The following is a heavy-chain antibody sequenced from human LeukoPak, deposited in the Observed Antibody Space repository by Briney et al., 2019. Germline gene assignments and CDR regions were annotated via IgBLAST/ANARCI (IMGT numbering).Heavy chain of an antibody. Sequence: ASVKVSCKASGYTFTSYGISWVRQAPGQGLEWMGWISAYNGNTNYAQKLQGRVTMTTDTSTSTAYMELRSLRSDDTAVYYCARDRPADYYDSSGYPLALGYWGQGTLVTVSS. CDR3: ARDRPADYYDSSGYPLALGY. CDR2: ISAYNGNT. CDR1: GYTFTSYG. V-gene: IGHV1-18*01. J-gene: IGHJ4*02. D-gene: IGHD3-22*01.